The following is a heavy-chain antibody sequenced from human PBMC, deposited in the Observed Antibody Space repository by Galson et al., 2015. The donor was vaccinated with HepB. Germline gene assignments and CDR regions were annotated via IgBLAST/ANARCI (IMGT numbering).Heavy chain of an antibody. CDR3: ARLIMITFGGVIEDYGMDV. CDR2: IYPGDSDT. Sequence: QSGAEVKKPGESLKISCKGSGYSFTSYWIGWVRQMPGKGLEWMGIIYPGDSDTRYSPSFQGQVTISADKSISTAYLQWSSLKASDTAMYYCARLIMITFGGVIEDYGMDVWGQGTTVTVSS. D-gene: IGHD3-16*02. CDR1: GYSFTSYW. J-gene: IGHJ6*02. V-gene: IGHV5-51*01.